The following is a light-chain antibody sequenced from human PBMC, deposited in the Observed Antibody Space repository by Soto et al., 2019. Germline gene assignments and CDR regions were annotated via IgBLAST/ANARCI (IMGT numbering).Light chain of an antibody. CDR1: QSFSST. Sequence: EIVMTQSPATLSVSPGESATLSCRASQSFSSTLAWYQQKPGQAPRLLIYGPSTRATGIPARFSGSGSGTEFTLTISSLQSEDFAVYYCQHYTNWLRGTFGQGTKLEIK. CDR2: GPS. V-gene: IGKV3-15*01. J-gene: IGKJ2*02. CDR3: QHYTNWLRGT.